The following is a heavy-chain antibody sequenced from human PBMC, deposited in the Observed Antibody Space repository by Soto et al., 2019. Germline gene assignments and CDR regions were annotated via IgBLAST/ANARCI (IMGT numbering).Heavy chain of an antibody. Sequence: QVQLQQWGAGLLKPSETLSLTCAVYGGSFSGYYWSWIRQPPGKGLEWNGEINHSGSTNYNPSLKSRVTISVDTSKNQFSLKLSSVTAADTAVYYCAYSSSWYYFDYWGQGTLVTVSS. J-gene: IGHJ4*02. CDR3: AYSSSWYYFDY. CDR1: GGSFSGYY. V-gene: IGHV4-34*01. D-gene: IGHD6-13*01. CDR2: INHSGST.